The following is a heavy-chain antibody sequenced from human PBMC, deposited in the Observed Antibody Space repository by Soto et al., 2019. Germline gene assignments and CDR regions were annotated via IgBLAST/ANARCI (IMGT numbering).Heavy chain of an antibody. D-gene: IGHD3-10*01. J-gene: IGHJ5*02. CDR1: GFTFSSYW. CDR2: IKQDGSEK. Sequence: LRLSCAASGFTFSSYWMSWVRQAPGKGLEWVANIKQDGSEKYYVDSVKGRFTISRDNAKNSLYLQMNSLRAEDTAVYYCAMMVRGSRFDPWGQGTLVTVSS. CDR3: AMMVRGSRFDP. V-gene: IGHV3-7*03.